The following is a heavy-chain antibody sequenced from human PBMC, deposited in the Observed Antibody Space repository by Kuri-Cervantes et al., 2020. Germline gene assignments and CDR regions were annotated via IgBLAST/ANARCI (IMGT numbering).Heavy chain of an antibody. D-gene: IGHD6-6*01. CDR3: ARSLEYSSSSG. Sequence: GGSLRLSCAASGFAFSNYAMNWVRQAPGKGLEWVAFISYDGRNKEYAESVKGRFTISRDNSKNTLYLQMNSLRAEDTAVYYCARSLEYSSSSGWGQGTLVTVSS. J-gene: IGHJ4*02. CDR2: ISYDGRNK. V-gene: IGHV3-30*03. CDR1: GFAFSNYA.